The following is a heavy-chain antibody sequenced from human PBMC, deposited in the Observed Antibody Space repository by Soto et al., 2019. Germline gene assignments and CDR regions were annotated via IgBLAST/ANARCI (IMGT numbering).Heavy chain of an antibody. D-gene: IGHD4-17*01. V-gene: IGHV1-18*01. CDR1: GYTFTSYG. Sequence: ASVKVSCKASGYTFTSYGISWVRQAPGQGLEWMGWISAYNGNTNYAQKLQGRVTMTTDTSTSTAYMELRSLRSDDTAVYYCARESPFYGDPLDYYYGMDVWGQGTTVTVYS. CDR3: ARESPFYGDPLDYYYGMDV. J-gene: IGHJ6*02. CDR2: ISAYNGNT.